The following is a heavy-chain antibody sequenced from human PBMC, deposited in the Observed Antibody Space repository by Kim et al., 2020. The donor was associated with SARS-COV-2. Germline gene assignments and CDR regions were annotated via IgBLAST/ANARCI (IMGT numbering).Heavy chain of an antibody. V-gene: IGHV7-4-1*02. CDR2: INTNTGNP. CDR3: ARDGSGPWGGGPDYYYGMDV. Sequence: ASVKVSCKASGYTFTSYAMNWVRQAPGQGLEWMGWINTNTGNPTYAQGFTGRFVFSLDTSVSTAYLQISSLKAEDTAVYYCARDGSGPWGGGPDYYYGMDVWGQGTTVTVSS. J-gene: IGHJ6*02. CDR1: GYTFTSYA. D-gene: IGHD3-10*01.